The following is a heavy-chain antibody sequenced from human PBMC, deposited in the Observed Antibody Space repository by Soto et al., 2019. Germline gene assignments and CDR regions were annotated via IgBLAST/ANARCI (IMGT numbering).Heavy chain of an antibody. CDR3: ARHYTMVRGVIPNYYYGMDV. D-gene: IGHD3-10*01. J-gene: IGHJ6*02. Sequence: GESLKISCKGSGYSFTSYWIGWVRQMPGKGLEWMGIIYPGDSDTRYRPSFQGQVTISADKSISTAYLQWSSLKASDTAMYYCARHYTMVRGVIPNYYYGMDVWGQGTTVTVS. V-gene: IGHV5-51*01. CDR1: GYSFTSYW. CDR2: IYPGDSDT.